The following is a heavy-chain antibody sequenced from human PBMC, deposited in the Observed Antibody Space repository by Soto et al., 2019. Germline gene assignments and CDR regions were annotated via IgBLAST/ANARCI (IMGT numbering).Heavy chain of an antibody. D-gene: IGHD6-13*01. J-gene: IGHJ6*02. Sequence: ASVKVSCKASGYTFTGYYMHWVRQAPGQGLEWMGWINPNSGGTNYAQKFQGWVTMTRDTSISTAYMELSRLRSDDTAVYYCASGGIAVAGTTLGYYYGMDVWGQGTTVTVSS. V-gene: IGHV1-2*04. CDR3: ASGGIAVAGTTLGYYYGMDV. CDR2: INPNSGGT. CDR1: GYTFTGYY.